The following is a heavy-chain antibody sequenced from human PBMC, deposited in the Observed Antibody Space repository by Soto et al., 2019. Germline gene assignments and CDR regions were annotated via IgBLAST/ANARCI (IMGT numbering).Heavy chain of an antibody. CDR2: IFPADSDT. CDR3: VTAGTSSVSYYYGVDA. CDR1: GHSFTTYW. Sequence: GESLKISCKGSGHSFTTYWIGWVRQRPGKGLEWMGNIFPADSDTRVSPSFQGQVTMSADKSISTAYLQWSSLKADDSAIYYCVTAGTSSVSYYYGVDAWGQGTTVTVSS. J-gene: IGHJ6*02. D-gene: IGHD6-6*01. V-gene: IGHV5-51*01.